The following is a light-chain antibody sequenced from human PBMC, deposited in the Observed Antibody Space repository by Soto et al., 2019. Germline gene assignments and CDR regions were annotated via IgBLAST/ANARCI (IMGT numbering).Light chain of an antibody. J-gene: IGLJ1*01. CDR2: KDS. V-gene: IGLV3-1*01. CDR3: QAWDSSTGV. Sequence: SYELTQPPSVSVSPGQTASITCSGDQLGDKYACWYQQKPGQSPVVVIYKDSERPSGIPERFSGSNSGNTATLTISGTQAMDEADYYCQAWDSSTGVFGTGTKLTVL. CDR1: QLGDKY.